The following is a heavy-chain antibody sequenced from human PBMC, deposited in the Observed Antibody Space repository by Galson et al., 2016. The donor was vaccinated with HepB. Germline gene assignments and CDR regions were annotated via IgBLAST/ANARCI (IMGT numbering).Heavy chain of an antibody. CDR2: IWYDGSKK. CDR1: GFTFSSYG. Sequence: SLRLSCAASGFTFSSYGMHWVRQAPGKGLEWLAVIWYDGSKKYHADSVKGRFTISRDNSKNTLYLEMNSLRAGDTALYYCARQQWPRVFDYWGQGTLVTVSP. V-gene: IGHV3-33*01. CDR3: ARQQWPRVFDY. J-gene: IGHJ4*02. D-gene: IGHD6-19*01.